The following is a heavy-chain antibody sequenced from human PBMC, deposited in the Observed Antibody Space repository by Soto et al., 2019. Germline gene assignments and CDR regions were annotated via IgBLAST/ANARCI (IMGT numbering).Heavy chain of an antibody. D-gene: IGHD6-19*01. V-gene: IGHV3-23*01. Sequence: EVQLLESGGGLVQPGGSLRLSCAASGFTFSSFAMSWVRQAPGKGLEWVSGISGSGDTTYYGGSVKGRFTSSRDNSKNTLYLQMNSLRAEDTALYYCARDEDQAVTGPLDYWGQGTLVTVSS. CDR1: GFTFSSFA. CDR2: ISGSGDTT. J-gene: IGHJ4*02. CDR3: ARDEDQAVTGPLDY.